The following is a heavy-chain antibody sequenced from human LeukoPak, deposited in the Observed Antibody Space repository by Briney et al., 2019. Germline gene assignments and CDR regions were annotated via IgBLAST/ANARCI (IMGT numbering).Heavy chain of an antibody. CDR1: GGSISNYY. J-gene: IGHJ4*02. D-gene: IGHD5-18*01. CDR2: IYISERT. Sequence: SETLSLTCTVTGGSISNYYWSWIRQPPGKGLEWIGYIYISERTNCNPSLKSRVTISVDTSKNQFSLMLSSVTAADTALYYCARHESMGAAMAPAAIDYWGQGTLVTVSS. V-gene: IGHV4-4*08. CDR3: ARHESMGAAMAPAAIDY.